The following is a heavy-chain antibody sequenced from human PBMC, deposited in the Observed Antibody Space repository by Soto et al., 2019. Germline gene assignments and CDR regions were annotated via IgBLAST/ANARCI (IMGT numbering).Heavy chain of an antibody. CDR2: ISSSSSYI. CDR1: GFTFSSYS. J-gene: IGHJ4*02. D-gene: IGHD6-13*01. Sequence: EVQLVESGGGLVKPGGSLRLSCAASGFTFSSYSMHWVRQAPGQGLEWVSSISSSSSYIYYADSVKGRFTISRDNAKNSLYLQMNSLRAEDTAVYYCATTFYSGYSMDWGQGTLVTVSS. CDR3: ATTFYSGYSMD. V-gene: IGHV3-21*01.